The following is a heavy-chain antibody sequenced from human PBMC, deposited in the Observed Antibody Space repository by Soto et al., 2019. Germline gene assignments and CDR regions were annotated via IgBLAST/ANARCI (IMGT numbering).Heavy chain of an antibody. J-gene: IGHJ5*02. CDR1: GYTFTSYD. CDR3: ARGRGYCSSTSCSRWFDP. V-gene: IGHV1-8*01. D-gene: IGHD2-2*01. Sequence: ASVKVSCKASGYTFTSYDINWVRQATGQGLEWMGWMNPNSGNTGYAQKFQGRVTMTRNTSISTAYMELSSLRSEDTAVYYCARGRGYCSSTSCSRWFDPWGQGTLVTVSS. CDR2: MNPNSGNT.